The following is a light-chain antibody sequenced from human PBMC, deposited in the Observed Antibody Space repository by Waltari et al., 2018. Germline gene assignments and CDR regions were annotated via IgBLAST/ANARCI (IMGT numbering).Light chain of an antibody. CDR1: QSITKKF. Sequence: VLTQSPGTLSLSPGERATLSCRASQSITKKFFAWYQQKPGQAPRLLMYGASSRAAGIPDRFSGSGSGTDFTLTISRLEPEDSAGYYCQQYGSSVMYTFGQGTKLEIK. CDR2: GAS. CDR3: QQYGSSVMYT. J-gene: IGKJ2*01. V-gene: IGKV3-20*01.